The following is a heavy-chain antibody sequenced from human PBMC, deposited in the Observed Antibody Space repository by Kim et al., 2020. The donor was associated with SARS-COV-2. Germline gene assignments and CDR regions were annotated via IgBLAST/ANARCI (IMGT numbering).Heavy chain of an antibody. V-gene: IGHV4-59*09. J-gene: IGHJ4*02. D-gene: IGHD3-10*01. Sequence: NYNPSLKSRVTISVDTSKNQFSLKLSSGTAADTAVYYCARGGVRGAPIDYWGQGTLVTVSS. CDR3: ARGGVRGAPIDY.